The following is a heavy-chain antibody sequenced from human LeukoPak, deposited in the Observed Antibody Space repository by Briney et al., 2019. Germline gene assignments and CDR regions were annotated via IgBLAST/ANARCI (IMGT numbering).Heavy chain of an antibody. J-gene: IGHJ4*02. CDR1: GYAFTDYY. CDR2: INGNSGDT. CDR3: ARATLFLVAPPSMYASDYFDY. D-gene: IGHD2-8*01. V-gene: IGHV1-2*02. Sequence: VASVKVSCKGSGYAFTDYYMHWLRQAPGQGLEWMGWINGNSGDTNYAQKFQGRVTWTRDTSISTAYMELSRPSSDDTAVYYCARATLFLVAPPSMYASDYFDYWGQGTLVTVSS.